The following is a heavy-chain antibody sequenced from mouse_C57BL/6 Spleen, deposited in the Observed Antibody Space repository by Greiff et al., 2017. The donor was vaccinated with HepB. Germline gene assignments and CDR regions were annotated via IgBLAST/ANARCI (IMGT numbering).Heavy chain of an antibody. J-gene: IGHJ2*01. CDR3: ARSGVWYYGSSPYFDY. V-gene: IGHV1-61*01. CDR1: GYTFTSYW. D-gene: IGHD1-1*01. Sequence: QVQLQQPGAELVRPGSSVKLSCKASGYTFTSYWMDWVKQRPGQGLEWIGNIYPSDSETHYNQKFKDKATLTVDKSSSTAYMQLSSLTSEDSAVYYCARSGVWYYGSSPYFDYWGQGTTLTVSS. CDR2: IYPSDSET.